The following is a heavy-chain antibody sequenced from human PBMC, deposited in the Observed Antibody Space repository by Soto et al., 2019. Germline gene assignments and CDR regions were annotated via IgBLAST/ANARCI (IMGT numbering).Heavy chain of an antibody. CDR2: IGGST. V-gene: IGHV3-23*01. D-gene: IGHD3-3*01. Sequence: GGSLRLSCAASGFTFSNYAMNWVRQAPGKGLEWVSTIGGSTYYADSVKGRFSISRDNPKSTLYLQMNSLRAEDAAVYYCAHQGDFFDTILSWGQGALVTVSS. CDR1: GFTFSNYA. CDR3: AHQGDFFDTILS. J-gene: IGHJ5*02.